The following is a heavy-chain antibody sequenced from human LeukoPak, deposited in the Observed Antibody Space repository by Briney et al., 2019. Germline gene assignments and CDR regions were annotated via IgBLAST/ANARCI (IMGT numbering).Heavy chain of an antibody. CDR3: ARGWYSYYYYGMDV. J-gene: IGHJ6*02. D-gene: IGHD6-13*01. Sequence: SETLSLTCAVYGGSFSGYYWSWIRQPPEKGLEWIGEINHSGSTNYNPSLKSRVTISVDTSKNQFSLKLSSVTAADTAVYYCARGWYSYYYYGMDVWGQGTTVTVSS. CDR2: INHSGST. CDR1: GGSFSGYY. V-gene: IGHV4-34*01.